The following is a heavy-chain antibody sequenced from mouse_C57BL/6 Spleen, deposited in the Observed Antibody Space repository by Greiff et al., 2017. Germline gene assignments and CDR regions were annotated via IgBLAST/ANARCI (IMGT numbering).Heavy chain of an antibody. D-gene: IGHD1-1*02. CDR1: GYSITSGYY. CDR2: ISYDGSN. CDR3: ARVEGGPWFAY. Sequence: ESGPGLVKPSQSLSLTCSVTGYSITSGYYWNWIRQFPGNKLEWMGYISYDGSNNYNPSLKNRISITRDTSKNQFFLKLNSVTTEDTATYYCARVEGGPWFAYWGQGTLVTVSA. V-gene: IGHV3-6*01. J-gene: IGHJ3*01.